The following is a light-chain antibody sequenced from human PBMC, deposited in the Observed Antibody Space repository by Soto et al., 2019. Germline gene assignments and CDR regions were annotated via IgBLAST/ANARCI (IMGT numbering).Light chain of an antibody. CDR1: SSDVGGYDL. Sequence: SVLTQPPSASGSPGQSVTISCTGTSSDVGGYDLVSWYQQHPGKAPKLILYEVAKRPSGVPARFSGSKSGNTASLTVSGLQADDESDYYCSSFAGNNNLFGGGTKLTVL. CDR3: SSFAGNNNL. J-gene: IGLJ2*01. V-gene: IGLV2-8*01. CDR2: EVA.